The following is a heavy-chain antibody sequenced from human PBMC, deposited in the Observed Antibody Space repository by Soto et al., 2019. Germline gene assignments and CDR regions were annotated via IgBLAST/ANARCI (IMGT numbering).Heavy chain of an antibody. V-gene: IGHV1-46*01. CDR1: GYTFTSYY. D-gene: IGHD6-13*01. Sequence: ASVKVSCKASGYTFTSYYVHWVRQAPGQGLEWMGIINPNGGSTTYAQKFQGRVTIIRDTSTSTVYMELSSLRSGDTAVYYCARRAVAAAGIDYCGQGTLVTVYS. CDR3: ARRAVAAAGIDY. CDR2: INPNGGST. J-gene: IGHJ4*02.